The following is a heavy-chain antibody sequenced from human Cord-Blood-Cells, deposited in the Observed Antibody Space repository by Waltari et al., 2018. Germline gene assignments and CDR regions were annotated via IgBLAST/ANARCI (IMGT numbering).Heavy chain of an antibody. Sequence: QVQLVQSGAEVKKPGSSVEVSCKASGGTFSSYAISWVPQAPGQGLEWMGGIIPIFGTANYAQKFQGRVTITADESTSTAYMELSSLRSEDTAVYYCARKSSYYYYMDVWGKGTTVTVSS. CDR3: ARKSSYYYYMDV. J-gene: IGHJ6*03. CDR1: GGTFSSYA. V-gene: IGHV1-69*01. CDR2: IIPIFGTA. D-gene: IGHD1-26*01.